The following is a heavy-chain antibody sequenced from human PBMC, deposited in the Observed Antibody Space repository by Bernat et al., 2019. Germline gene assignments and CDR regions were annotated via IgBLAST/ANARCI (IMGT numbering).Heavy chain of an antibody. V-gene: IGHV3-53*01. Sequence: EVQLVESGGGVIQPGGSLRLSCAASGFTVSINYMSWVLQAPGKGLEWVSNLYSGGTTFYADSVKGRFTISRDNSKNTLYLQMNSLRAEDTAVYYCARTGYSSSWFWGQGTLVTVSS. D-gene: IGHD6-13*01. J-gene: IGHJ4*02. CDR1: GFTVSINY. CDR3: ARTGYSSSWF. CDR2: LYSGGTT.